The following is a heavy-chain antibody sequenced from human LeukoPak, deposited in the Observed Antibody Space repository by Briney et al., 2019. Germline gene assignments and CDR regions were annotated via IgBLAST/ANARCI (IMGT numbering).Heavy chain of an antibody. CDR1: GYTFTGYY. CDR3: ARGLRGYSYGNNWFDP. J-gene: IGHJ5*02. D-gene: IGHD5-18*01. Sequence: ASVTVSCKASGYTFTGYYMHWVRQAPGQGLEWMGWINPNSGGTNYAQKFQGWVTITRDTSISTAYMELSRLRSDDTAVYYCARGLRGYSYGNNWFDPWGQGTLVTVSS. CDR2: INPNSGGT. V-gene: IGHV1-2*04.